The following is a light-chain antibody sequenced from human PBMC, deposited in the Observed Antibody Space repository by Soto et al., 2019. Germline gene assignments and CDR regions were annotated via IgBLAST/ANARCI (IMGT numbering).Light chain of an antibody. CDR2: LGS. Sequence: DIVMTQSPPSLSVTPGEPASISCRSSQSLLHSDGYTYVDWYVQRPGQSPQLLIYLGSNRASGVPDRLSGSGSGTDFTLKTSKVESEDVGIYYCMQVLHTPFSLGPGTKVDIK. J-gene: IGKJ3*01. V-gene: IGKV2-28*01. CDR3: MQVLHTPFS. CDR1: QSLLHSDGYTY.